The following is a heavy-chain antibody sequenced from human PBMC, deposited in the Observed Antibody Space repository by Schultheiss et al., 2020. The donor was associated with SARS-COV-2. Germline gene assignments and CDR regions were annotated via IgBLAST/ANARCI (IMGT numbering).Heavy chain of an antibody. Sequence: GESLKISCTASEFTFSHNAMHWVRQAPGRGLEWVAVISYDTYNKYYADSVKGRFTISRDNSKNTLYLQMNSLRAEDTAVYYCARALRYYYMDVWGKGTTVTVSS. CDR2: ISYDTYNK. D-gene: IGHD4/OR15-4a*01. V-gene: IGHV3-30*04. CDR3: ARALRYYYMDV. CDR1: EFTFSHNA. J-gene: IGHJ6*03.